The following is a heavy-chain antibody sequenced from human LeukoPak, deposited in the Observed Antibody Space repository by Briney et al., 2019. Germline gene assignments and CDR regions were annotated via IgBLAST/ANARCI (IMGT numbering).Heavy chain of an antibody. V-gene: IGHV5-51*01. CDR1: GYSFTSYW. D-gene: IGHD1-26*01. CDR2: IYPGDSDT. CDR3: ARQWELANSYYYYGMDV. J-gene: IGHJ6*02. Sequence: GESLKISCKGSGYSFTSYWIGWVRQLPGKGLEWMGIIYPGDSDTRYSPSFQGQVTISADKSISTAYLQWSSLKASDTAMYYCARQWELANSYYYYGMDVWGQGTTVTVSS.